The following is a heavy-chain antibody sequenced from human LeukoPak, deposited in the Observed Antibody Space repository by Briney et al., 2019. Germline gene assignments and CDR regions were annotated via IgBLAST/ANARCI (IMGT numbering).Heavy chain of an antibody. J-gene: IGHJ4*02. CDR2: ISYDGSNK. D-gene: IGHD3-10*01. Sequence: PGGSLRLSCAASGFTFSSYAMHWVRQAPGKGLEWVAVISYDGSNKYYADSVKGRFTISRDSSKNTLYLQMNSLRAEDTAVYYCARAGITMVRGVISSIDYWGQGTLSPSPQ. CDR1: GFTFSSYA. V-gene: IGHV3-30*04. CDR3: ARAGITMVRGVISSIDY.